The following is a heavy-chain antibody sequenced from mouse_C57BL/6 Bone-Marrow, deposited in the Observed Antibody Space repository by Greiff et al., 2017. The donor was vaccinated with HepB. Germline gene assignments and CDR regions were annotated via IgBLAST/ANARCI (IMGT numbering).Heavy chain of an antibody. V-gene: IGHV1-55*01. J-gene: IGHJ3*01. CDR1: GYTFTSYW. CDR2: IYPGSGST. D-gene: IGHD1-1*01. CDR3: ARITTVVGGFAY. Sequence: VQLQQPGAELVKPGASVKMSCKASGYTFTSYWITWVKQRPGQGLEWIGDIYPGSGSTNYNEKFKSKATLTVDTSSSTAYMQLSSLTSEDSAVYYCARITTVVGGFAYWGQGTLVTVSA.